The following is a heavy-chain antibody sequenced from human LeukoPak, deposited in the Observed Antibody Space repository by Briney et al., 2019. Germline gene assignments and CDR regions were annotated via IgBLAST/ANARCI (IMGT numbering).Heavy chain of an antibody. J-gene: IGHJ3*02. D-gene: IGHD3-22*01. Sequence: SETLSLTCAVYGGSFSGYYWSWIRQPPGKGLEWIGEINHSGSTNYNPSLKSRVTISVDTSKNQFSLKLSSVTAADTAVYYCARGFPPRWYYDSGDSSIDLIDAFDIWGQGTMVTVSS. V-gene: IGHV4-34*01. CDR2: INHSGST. CDR1: GGSFSGYY. CDR3: ARGFPPRWYYDSGDSSIDLIDAFDI.